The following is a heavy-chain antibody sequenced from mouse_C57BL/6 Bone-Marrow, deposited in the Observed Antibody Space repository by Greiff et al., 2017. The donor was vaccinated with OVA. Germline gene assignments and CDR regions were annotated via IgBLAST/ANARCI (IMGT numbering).Heavy chain of an antibody. D-gene: IGHD2-2*01. Sequence: EVQLVESGGGLVKPGGSLKLSCAASGFTFSSYAMSWVRQTPEKRLEWVATISDGGSYTYYPDNVKGRFTISRYNAKNNLYLQMSHLKSEDTAMYYCARVMVTTGGFDYWGQGTTLTVSS. V-gene: IGHV5-4*01. J-gene: IGHJ2*01. CDR2: ISDGGSYT. CDR3: ARVMVTTGGFDY. CDR1: GFTFSSYA.